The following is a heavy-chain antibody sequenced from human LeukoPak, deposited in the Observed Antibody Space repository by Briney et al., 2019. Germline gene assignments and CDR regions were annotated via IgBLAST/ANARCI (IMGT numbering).Heavy chain of an antibody. CDR3: TARYGDYHY. CDR1: GFTFSGSA. Sequence: GRSLRLSCAASGFTFSGSAMHWVRQASGKGLEWVGRIRSKANSYATAYAASVNGRFTISRDDSKNTAYLQMNSLKTEDTAVYYCTARYGDYHYWGHRTLFTVSS. CDR2: IRSKANSYAT. V-gene: IGHV3-73*01. D-gene: IGHD4-17*01. J-gene: IGHJ4*01.